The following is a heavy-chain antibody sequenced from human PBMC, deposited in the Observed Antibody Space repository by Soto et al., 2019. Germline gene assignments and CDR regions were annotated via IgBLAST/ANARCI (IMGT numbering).Heavy chain of an antibody. J-gene: IGHJ4*02. CDR1: GFTFSSYA. D-gene: IGHD1-26*01. Sequence: QVQLVESGGGVVQPGRSLRLSCAASGFTFSSYAMHWVRQAPGKGLEWVAVISYDGSNKYYADSVKGRFTISRDNSKNTLYRQMNGLRAEDTAVYYCARDRLRGSYFDYWGQGTLVTVSS. CDR3: ARDRLRGSYFDY. CDR2: ISYDGSNK. V-gene: IGHV3-30-3*01.